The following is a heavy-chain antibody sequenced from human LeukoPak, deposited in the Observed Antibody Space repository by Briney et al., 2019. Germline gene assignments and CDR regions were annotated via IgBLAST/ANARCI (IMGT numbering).Heavy chain of an antibody. Sequence: SETLSLTCAVSGYSISSGYYWGWIRQPPGKGLEWIGRIYHSGSTYYNPSLKSRVTISVDTSKNHFSLKLSSVTAADTAVYYCARQTPVYCTNGVCYYWYFDLWGRGTLVTVSS. CDR3: ARQTPVYCTNGVCYYWYFDL. CDR2: IYHSGST. CDR1: GYSISSGYY. V-gene: IGHV4-38-2*01. D-gene: IGHD2-8*01. J-gene: IGHJ2*01.